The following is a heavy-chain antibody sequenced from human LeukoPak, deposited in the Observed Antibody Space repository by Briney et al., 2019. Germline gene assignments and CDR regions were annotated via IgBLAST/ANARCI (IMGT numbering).Heavy chain of an antibody. Sequence: GGSLRLSCVVSGITLSNYGMSWIRQAPGKGLEWVAGMSGSGGSTNYADSVKGRFTISRDNPKNTLYLQMNSLRAEDTAVYFCAKRGVVIRVILVGFHKEAYYFDSWGQGAPVTVSS. J-gene: IGHJ4*02. D-gene: IGHD3-22*01. V-gene: IGHV3-23*01. CDR2: MSGSGGST. CDR1: GITLSNYG. CDR3: AKRGVVIRVILVGFHKEAYYFDS.